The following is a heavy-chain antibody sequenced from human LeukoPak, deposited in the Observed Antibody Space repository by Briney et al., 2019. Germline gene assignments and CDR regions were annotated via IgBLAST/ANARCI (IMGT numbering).Heavy chain of an antibody. J-gene: IGHJ4*02. D-gene: IGHD3-10*01. Sequence: GWSLRLSCAGSGFTFSSYVMSWVRQAPGKGLEWVSAISGSGGSTYYADSVKGRFTISRDNSKNTLYLQMNSLRAEDTAVYYCARVTYGSGTYGAFDYWGQGTLVTVSS. V-gene: IGHV3-23*01. CDR2: ISGSGGST. CDR3: ARVTYGSGTYGAFDY. CDR1: GFTFSSYV.